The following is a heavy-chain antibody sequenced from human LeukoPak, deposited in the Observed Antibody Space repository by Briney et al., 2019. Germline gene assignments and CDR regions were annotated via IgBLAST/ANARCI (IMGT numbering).Heavy chain of an antibody. V-gene: IGHV3-48*03. Sequence: GGSLRLSCAVSGFPFSFYEMNWVRQAQGQGLEWVSNIGSSGTTTYYADSVKGRFSISRDNAKNSLYLRMNSLRVEDTAVYYCALLAVASDFDYWGQGALVTVSS. CDR3: ALLAVASDFDY. CDR2: IGSSGTTT. D-gene: IGHD6-19*01. CDR1: GFPFSFYE. J-gene: IGHJ4*02.